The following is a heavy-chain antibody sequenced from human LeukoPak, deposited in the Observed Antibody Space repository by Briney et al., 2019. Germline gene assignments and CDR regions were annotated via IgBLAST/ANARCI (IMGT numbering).Heavy chain of an antibody. CDR1: GGSISNSNNF. J-gene: IGHJ4*02. D-gene: IGHD6-13*01. CDR2: ISYGGST. V-gene: IGHV4-39*07. Sequence: SETLSLTCTVSGGSISNSNNFRGWLRQPPGKGLEWIGSISYGGSTYYNPSLKSRVTISVDTSKNQFSLKLSSVTAADTAVYYCARDRGSSWLRNWGQGTLVTVSS. CDR3: ARDRGSSWLRN.